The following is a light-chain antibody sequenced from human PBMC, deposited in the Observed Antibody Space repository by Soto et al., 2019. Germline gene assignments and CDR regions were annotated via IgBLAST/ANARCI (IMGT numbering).Light chain of an antibody. CDR3: FSFKSTNTHV. CDR2: ETS. J-gene: IGLJ1*01. Sequence: QSALTQPASVSGSPGQSVTISCTGTSSDFGSYKFVSWYQHHPGKVPKVIIYETSKRPSGVSDRFSGSKSGNTASLTISGLQAEDEADYYCFSFKSTNTHVFGTRTKVTVL. CDR1: SSDFGSYKF. V-gene: IGLV2-23*01.